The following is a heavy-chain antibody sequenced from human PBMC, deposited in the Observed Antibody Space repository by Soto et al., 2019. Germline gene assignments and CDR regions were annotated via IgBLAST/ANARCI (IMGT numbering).Heavy chain of an antibody. J-gene: IGHJ4*02. CDR2: IIPILGIA. D-gene: IGHD6-19*01. CDR1: GGTFSSYT. CDR3: VAVAGITKTYFDY. V-gene: IGHV1-69*02. Sequence: ASVKVSCKASGGTFSSYTISWVRQAPGQGLEWMGRIIPILGIANYAQKFQGRGTITADKSTSTAYMELSSLRCEDTAVYYCVAVAGITKTYFDYWGQGSLVTVSS.